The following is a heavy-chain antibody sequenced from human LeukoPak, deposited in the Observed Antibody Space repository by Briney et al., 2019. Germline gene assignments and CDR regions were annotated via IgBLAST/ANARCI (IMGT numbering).Heavy chain of an antibody. V-gene: IGHV4-38-2*02. CDR3: ARAYCSSTSCYTEGWFDP. CDR1: GYSIISGYS. CDR2: FHYSGSI. D-gene: IGHD2-2*02. Sequence: SETLSLTCTVPGYSIISGYSWEWIRQPPGKGLEWIGSFHYSGSIYYNPSLMSRVTISGDTSKNQFSLRLSSVTAADTAVYYCARAYCSSTSCYTEGWFDPWGQGTLVTVSS. J-gene: IGHJ5*02.